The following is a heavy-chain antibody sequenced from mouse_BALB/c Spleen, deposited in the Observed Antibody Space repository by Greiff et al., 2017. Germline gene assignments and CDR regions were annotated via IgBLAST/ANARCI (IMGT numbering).Heavy chain of an antibody. Sequence: EVKLQESGPGLVKPSQSLSLTCSVTGYSITSGYYWNWLRQFPGNKLEWMGYISYDGSNNYNPSLKNRISITRDTSKNQFFLKLNSVTTEDTATYYCARSEGYYFDYWGQGTLVTVSA. CDR1: GYSITSGYY. D-gene: IGHD3-1*01. J-gene: IGHJ3*01. V-gene: IGHV3-6*02. CDR2: ISYDGSN. CDR3: ARSEGYYFDY.